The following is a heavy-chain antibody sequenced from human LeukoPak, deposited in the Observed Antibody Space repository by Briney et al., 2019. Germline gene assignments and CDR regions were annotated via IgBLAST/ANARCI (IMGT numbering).Heavy chain of an antibody. CDR1: GYTFTGYH. Sequence: ASVKVSCKASGYTFTGYHMHWVRQAPGQGLEWMGWINPNSGGTNYAQKFQGRVTMTRDTSISTAYMELSRLRSDDTAVYYCARAGSYKDFYYFDYWGQGTLVTVSS. D-gene: IGHD1-26*01. CDR3: ARAGSYKDFYYFDY. CDR2: INPNSGGT. J-gene: IGHJ4*02. V-gene: IGHV1-2*02.